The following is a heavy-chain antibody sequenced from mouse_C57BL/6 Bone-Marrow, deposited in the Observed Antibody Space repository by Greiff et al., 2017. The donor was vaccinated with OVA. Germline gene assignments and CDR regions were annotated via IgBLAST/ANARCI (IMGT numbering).Heavy chain of an antibody. CDR2: SRNKANDYTT. CDR1: GFTFSDFY. J-gene: IGHJ1*03. CDR3: ARDDYDWYFDV. V-gene: IGHV7-1*01. Sequence: EVKLVESGGGLVQSGCSLRLSCATSGFTFSDFYMEWVRQAPGKGLEWIAASRNKANDYTTEYSASVKGRFIVSRDTSQSILYLQMNALRAEDTAIYYCARDDYDWYFDVWGTGTTVTVSS. D-gene: IGHD2-4*01.